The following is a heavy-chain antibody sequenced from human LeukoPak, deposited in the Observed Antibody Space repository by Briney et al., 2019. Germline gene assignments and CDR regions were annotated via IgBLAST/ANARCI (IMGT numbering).Heavy chain of an antibody. V-gene: IGHV4-34*01. CDR3: ARVPQRYSSSSSYYYMDV. Sequence: SETLSLTCAVYGGSFGGYYWSWIRQPPGKGLEWIGEINHSGGTNYNPSLKSRVTISVDTSKNQFSLKLSSVTAADTAVYYCARVPQRYSSSSSYYYMDVWGKGTTVTVSS. D-gene: IGHD6-6*01. CDR2: INHSGGT. J-gene: IGHJ6*03. CDR1: GGSFGGYY.